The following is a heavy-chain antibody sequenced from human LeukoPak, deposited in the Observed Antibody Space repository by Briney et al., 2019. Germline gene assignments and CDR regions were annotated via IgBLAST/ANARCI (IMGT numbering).Heavy chain of an antibody. Sequence: TLSLTCAVSGGSISSGGYSWSWIRQPPGEGLEWIGYIYHSGSTYYNPSLKSRVTISVDRSKTQFSLKLSSVPAADTAVYYCARGDYYDSSGYPWFDPWGQGTLVTVSS. CDR2: IYHSGST. D-gene: IGHD3-22*01. V-gene: IGHV4-30-2*01. CDR3: ARGDYYDSSGYPWFDP. J-gene: IGHJ5*02. CDR1: GGSISSGGYS.